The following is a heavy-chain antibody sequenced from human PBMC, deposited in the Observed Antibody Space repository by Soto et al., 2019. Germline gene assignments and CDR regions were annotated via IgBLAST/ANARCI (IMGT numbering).Heavy chain of an antibody. J-gene: IGHJ5*02. Sequence: QVQLVQSGAEVKKPGASVKVSCKASGYTFTTLGISWVRQVPGQGLEWMGWVRGDNGHTNYAQSLQGRVTMTTDTSTNTAYMELRSLRSDDTAVYYCARDLGYCRSGPCYREWFDPWGQGTLVTVSS. CDR2: VRGDNGHT. CDR1: GYTFTTLG. CDR3: ARDLGYCRSGPCYREWFDP. D-gene: IGHD2-2*01. V-gene: IGHV1-18*01.